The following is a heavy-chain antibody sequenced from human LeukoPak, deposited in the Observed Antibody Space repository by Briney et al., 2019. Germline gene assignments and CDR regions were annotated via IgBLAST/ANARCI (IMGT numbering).Heavy chain of an antibody. V-gene: IGHV3-48*01. CDR3: ARDDTGTESNYYGMDV. J-gene: IGHJ6*02. CDR1: GFIFSRHS. CDR2: ISSGGSTI. Sequence: GGSLRLSCVASGFIFSRHSMNWVRQAPGKGLEWISYISSGGSTIYYVDSVRGRFTISRDNVKNSMYLQMNSLRVEDTAVYYCARDDTGTESNYYGMDVWGQGTMVTVSS. D-gene: IGHD1/OR15-1a*01.